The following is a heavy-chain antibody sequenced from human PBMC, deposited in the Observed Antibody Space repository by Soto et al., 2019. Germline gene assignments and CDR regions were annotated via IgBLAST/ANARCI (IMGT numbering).Heavy chain of an antibody. CDR1: GFTFSSYA. Sequence: GGSLRLSCAASGFTFSSYAMHWVRQAPGKGLEYVSAISSNGGSTYYANSVKGRFTISRDNSKNTLYLQMGSLRAEDMAVYYCARASLLWFGELYPNYMDVWGKGTTVTVSS. J-gene: IGHJ6*03. CDR2: ISSNGGST. V-gene: IGHV3-64*01. D-gene: IGHD3-10*01. CDR3: ARASLLWFGELYPNYMDV.